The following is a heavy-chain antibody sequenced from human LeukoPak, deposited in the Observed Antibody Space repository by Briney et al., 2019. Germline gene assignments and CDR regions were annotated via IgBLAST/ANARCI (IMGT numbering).Heavy chain of an antibody. CDR3: ARGLAAAGTRGPY. J-gene: IGHJ4*02. Sequence: GGSLRLSCAASGFTFSSYSMNWVRQAPGKGLEWVSSISSTGAYIYYADSLKGRFTISRDNAKNSLYLQMNSLRADDTAVYYCARGLAAAGTRGPYWGQGTLVTVSS. CDR2: ISSTGAYI. V-gene: IGHV3-21*01. CDR1: GFTFSSYS. D-gene: IGHD6-13*01.